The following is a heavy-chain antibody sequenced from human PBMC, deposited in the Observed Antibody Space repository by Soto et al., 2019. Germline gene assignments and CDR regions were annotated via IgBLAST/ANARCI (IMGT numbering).Heavy chain of an antibody. Sequence: QVQLVQSGAEEKKPGASVKVSCKASGYTFTSYAMHWVRQAPGQRLEWMGWINAGNGNTKYSQKFQGRVTITRDTSASTAYMELSSLRSEDTAVYFCARAVAVPADFDYWGQGTLVTVSS. J-gene: IGHJ4*02. V-gene: IGHV1-3*05. CDR2: INAGNGNT. D-gene: IGHD6-19*01. CDR3: ARAVAVPADFDY. CDR1: GYTFTSYA.